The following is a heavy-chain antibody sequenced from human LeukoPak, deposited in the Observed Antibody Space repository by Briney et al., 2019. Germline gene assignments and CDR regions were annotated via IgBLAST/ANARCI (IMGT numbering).Heavy chain of an antibody. CDR1: RLTISNPW. D-gene: IGHD1-26*01. CDR2: IKQDGSEK. J-gene: IGHJ4*02. Sequence: PGGSMRLSCAVYRLTISNPWMRWFRLAQGKGPEWVANIKQDGSEKYHVDSVKGRFTVSRDNANNLLYLQMNSLRVEDTAVYYCARLQWEPPDYWGQGTLVIVSS. CDR3: ARLQWEPPDY. V-gene: IGHV3-7*03.